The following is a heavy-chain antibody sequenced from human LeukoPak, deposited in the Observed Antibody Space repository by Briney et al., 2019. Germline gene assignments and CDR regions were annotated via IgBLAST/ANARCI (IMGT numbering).Heavy chain of an antibody. Sequence: PSETLSLTSTVSGDSTSSSTYYWDWIRQAPEKGLEWIGNIYDRGTTHYNPSLKSRVTISGDTSKNQFSLKLNSVTAADTDIYYCATHRRSGSGGSENAFEIWGQGTMVTVSS. J-gene: IGHJ3*02. CDR1: GDSTSSSTYY. V-gene: IGHV4-39*01. CDR3: ATHRRSGSGGSENAFEI. CDR2: IYDRGTT. D-gene: IGHD5-12*01.